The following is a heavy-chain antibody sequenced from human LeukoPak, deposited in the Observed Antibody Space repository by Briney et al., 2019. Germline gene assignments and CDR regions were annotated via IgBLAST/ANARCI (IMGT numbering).Heavy chain of an antibody. CDR2: MYYSGST. D-gene: IGHD2-2*01. CDR1: GGSISSSSYC. J-gene: IGHJ4*02. V-gene: IGHV4-39*01. CDR3: ARRRPSSTSYIFDY. Sequence: SETLSLTCTVSGGSISSSSYCWGWIRQPPGKGLEWIGSMYYSGSTYYNPSLKSRVTISVGTSKNQFSLKLSSVTAADTAVYYCARRRPSSTSYIFDYWGRGTLVTVSS.